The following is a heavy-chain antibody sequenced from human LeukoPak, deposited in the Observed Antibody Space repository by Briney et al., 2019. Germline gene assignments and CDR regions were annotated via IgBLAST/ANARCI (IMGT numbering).Heavy chain of an antibody. CDR1: GYTFTSYA. CDR2: INPKSGGT. D-gene: IGHD3-22*01. CDR3: AAVVPYYYDSSGYPYDY. J-gene: IGHJ4*02. V-gene: IGHV1-58*02. Sequence: ASVKVSCKASGYTFTSYAMNWVRQAPGHGLEWMGWINPKSGGTNYAQKFQERVTITRDMSTSTAYMELSSLRSEDTAVYYCAAVVPYYYDSSGYPYDYWGQGTLVTVSS.